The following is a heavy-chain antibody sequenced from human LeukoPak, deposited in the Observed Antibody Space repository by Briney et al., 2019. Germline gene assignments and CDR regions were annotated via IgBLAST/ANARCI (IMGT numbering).Heavy chain of an antibody. CDR3: ARVRKDGGSGSYSPGDY. Sequence: ASVKVSCKASGYTFTSYGISWVRQAPGQGLEWMGWISAYNGNTNYAQKLQGRVTMTTDTSTSTAYMELRSLRSEDTAVYYCARVRKDGGSGSYSPGDYWGQGTLVTVSS. CDR2: ISAYNGNT. CDR1: GYTFTSYG. J-gene: IGHJ4*02. D-gene: IGHD3-10*01. V-gene: IGHV1-18*01.